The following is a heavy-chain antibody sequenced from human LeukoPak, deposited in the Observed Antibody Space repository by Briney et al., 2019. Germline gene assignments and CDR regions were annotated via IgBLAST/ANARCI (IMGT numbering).Heavy chain of an antibody. CDR2: IYYTVNT. J-gene: IGHJ2*01. D-gene: IGHD5-18*01. Sequence: SETLSLTCTVSGGSISNNYWSWIRQPPRQGQAWIVSIYYTVNTGYNPSLKSRVTISVDPSKNQFSLKLSSVTAADTAVYYCARHGFGSYWYFDLWGRGTLVTVSS. V-gene: IGHV4-59*01. CDR3: ARHGFGSYWYFDL. CDR1: GGSISNNY.